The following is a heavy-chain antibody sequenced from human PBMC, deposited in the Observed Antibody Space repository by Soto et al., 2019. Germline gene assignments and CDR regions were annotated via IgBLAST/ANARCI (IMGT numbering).Heavy chain of an antibody. CDR2: IYYSGST. V-gene: IGHV4-59*01. J-gene: IGHJ4*02. CDR1: GGSISSYY. Sequence: PSETLSLTSTVSGGSISSYYLSWIRQPPGKGLEWIGYIYYSGSTNYNPSLKSRVTISVDTSKNQFSLKLSSVTAADTAVYYCARDNGYSYGYTLDHWGQGTLVTVSS. CDR3: ARDNGYSYGYTLDH. D-gene: IGHD5-18*01.